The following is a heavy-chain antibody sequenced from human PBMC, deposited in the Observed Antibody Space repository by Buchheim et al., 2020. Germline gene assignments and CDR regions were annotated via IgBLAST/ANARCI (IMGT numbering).Heavy chain of an antibody. D-gene: IGHD2-15*01. CDR2: IIPIFGKA. CDR3: ARKRLWSGGSSYSRFYYFDY. V-gene: IGHV1-69*01. Sequence: QVQLVQSGAEVKKPGSSVKVSCKASGDTFSSYAISWVRQAPGQGLEWMGGIIPIFGKANYAQKFQGRVTITADESTSKAYMELSSLRSEDTAVYYCARKRLWSGGSSYSRFYYFDYWGQGTL. CDR1: GDTFSSYA. J-gene: IGHJ4*02.